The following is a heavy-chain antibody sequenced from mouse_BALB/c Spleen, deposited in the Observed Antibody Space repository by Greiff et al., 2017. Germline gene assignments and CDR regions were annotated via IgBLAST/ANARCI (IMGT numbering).Heavy chain of an antibody. Sequence: LQQPGSELVRPGASVKLSCKASGYTFTSYWMHWVKQRPGQGLEWIGNIYPGSGSTNYDEKFKSKATLTVDTSSSTAYMQLSSLTSEDSAVYYCTRFWYDGSRYYAMDYWGQGTSVTVSS. V-gene: IGHV1S22*01. CDR2: IYPGSGST. D-gene: IGHD1-1*01. J-gene: IGHJ4*01. CDR1: GYTFTSYW. CDR3: TRFWYDGSRYYAMDY.